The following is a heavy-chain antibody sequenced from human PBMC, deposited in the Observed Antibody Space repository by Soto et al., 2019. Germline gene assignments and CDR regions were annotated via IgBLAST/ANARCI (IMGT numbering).Heavy chain of an antibody. CDR1: GGTVRKYA. J-gene: IGHJ4*02. D-gene: IGHD1-26*01. CDR3: ARGPTSWEIDS. CDR2: IIPVLGPA. Sequence: QVLLVQSGAEVKKPGSSVKVSCKASGGTVRKYAISWVRQAPGQGLEWMGGIIPVLGPANYAQRLQGRVTITADRSTNTAYMELNSLRSEDTAVYYWARGPTSWEIDSGGQGTLVTVSS. V-gene: IGHV1-69*06.